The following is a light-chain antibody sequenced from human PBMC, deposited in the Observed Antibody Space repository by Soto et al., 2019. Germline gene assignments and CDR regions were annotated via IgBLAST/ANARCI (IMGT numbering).Light chain of an antibody. CDR3: SSSSRTISRWV. CDR1: SSDVGGYKY. J-gene: IGLJ3*02. Sequence: QSALTQPASVSGSPGQSITISCTGTSSDVGGYKYVSWYQQHPDKAPKLMIYEVSNRPSGVSNRFSGSKSGNTASLTISGLQAEDEADYYCSSSSRTISRWVFGGGTKLTVL. V-gene: IGLV2-14*01. CDR2: EVS.